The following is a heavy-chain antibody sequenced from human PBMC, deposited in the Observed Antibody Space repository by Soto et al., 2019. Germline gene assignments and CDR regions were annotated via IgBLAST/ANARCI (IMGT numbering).Heavy chain of an antibody. CDR3: ADRQAYRGSWDSGWCDP. Sequence: HITLKESGPTLVEPTKTLTLTCAFSGFSLSTSGVGVGWICQPPGKALEWLAFIYWDDDKRYSPSLKTRLTIIKDTSINQVVLIMTNVDPVDTATYYCADRQAYRGSWDSGWCDPLGQGTLVTVSS. CDR1: GFSLSTSGVG. J-gene: IGHJ5*02. V-gene: IGHV2-5*02. D-gene: IGHD2-15*01. CDR2: IYWDDDK.